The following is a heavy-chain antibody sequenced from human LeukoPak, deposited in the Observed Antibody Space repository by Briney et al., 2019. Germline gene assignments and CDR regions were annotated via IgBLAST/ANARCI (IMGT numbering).Heavy chain of an antibody. CDR2: ITTSDGNT. CDR1: GFTFSSYT. Sequence: GGSLRLSCAASGFTFSSYTMSWVRQAPGKGLEWVSTITTSDGNTYYADSVKGRFSISRDNSKNTLYLQMDSLRGEDTAVYYCAKDFRIGYSAHFDYWGQGALVTVSS. J-gene: IGHJ4*02. D-gene: IGHD2-21*01. CDR3: AKDFRIGYSAHFDY. V-gene: IGHV3-23*01.